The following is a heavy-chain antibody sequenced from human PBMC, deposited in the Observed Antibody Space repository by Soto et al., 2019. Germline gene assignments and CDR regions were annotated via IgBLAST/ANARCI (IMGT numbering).Heavy chain of an antibody. V-gene: IGHV4-39*01. CDR2: IYYSGST. D-gene: IGHD5-12*01. J-gene: IGHJ3*02. CDR3: ARRNSYDRRAFDI. CDR1: GGAISNSDYF. Sequence: LTCTVSGGAISNSDYFWRWLRKTPGKGLEWIGTIYYSGSTYYNPSLKSRVTISVDTSKNQFSLKLSSVTAPDPAVYYCARRNSYDRRAFDIWGQGTMVTVSS.